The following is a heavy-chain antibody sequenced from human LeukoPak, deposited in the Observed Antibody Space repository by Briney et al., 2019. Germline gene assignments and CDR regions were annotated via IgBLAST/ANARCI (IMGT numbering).Heavy chain of an antibody. Sequence: GGDLLPSFSASGFPFNSYSMKWVRPAPGEGGEGDSCIISSSRTIYYTDSVEGRFTISRDKCKNSMYLQMNTLRDEYTAVYYCARYWRRYESGGWHYFGMDVWGQGTTVTVSS. D-gene: IGHD6-19*01. CDR3: ARYWRRYESGGWHYFGMDV. CDR1: GFPFNSYS. J-gene: IGHJ6*02. CDR2: IISSSRTI. V-gene: IGHV3-48*02.